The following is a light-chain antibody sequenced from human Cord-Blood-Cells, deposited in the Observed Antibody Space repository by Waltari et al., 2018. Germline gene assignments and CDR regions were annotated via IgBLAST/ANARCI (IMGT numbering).Light chain of an antibody. CDR1: SSNIGNNY. CDR3: GTWDSSLSAWV. Sequence: QSVLTQPPSVSAAPGQKVTISCSGSSSNIGNNYVSWYQQLPGTAPKLLIYETSKRPSGIPDRFSGSKSGTSATLGITGLQTGDEADYYCGTWDSSLSAWVFGGGTKLTVL. CDR2: ETS. V-gene: IGLV1-51*01. J-gene: IGLJ3*02.